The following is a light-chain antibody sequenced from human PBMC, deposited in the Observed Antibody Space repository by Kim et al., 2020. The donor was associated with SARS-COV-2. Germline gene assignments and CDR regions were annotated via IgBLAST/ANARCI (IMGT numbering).Light chain of an antibody. Sequence: DIQMTQSPSTLSAFVGDSVTITCRASQSISNWLAWYQQKPGKAPKLLIYKTSSLESGVPSRFSGSGSGTEFTLTISSLQPDDFATYYCQQYNTYWTFGQGPRWISN. CDR2: KTS. CDR3: QQYNTYWT. CDR1: QSISNW. J-gene: IGKJ1*01. V-gene: IGKV1-5*03.